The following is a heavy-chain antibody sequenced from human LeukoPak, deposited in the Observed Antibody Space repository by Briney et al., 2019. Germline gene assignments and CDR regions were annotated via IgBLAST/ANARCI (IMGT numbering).Heavy chain of an antibody. D-gene: IGHD5-18*01. CDR3: XXXXXXXXXXXXWIQLGGSSFDY. V-gene: IGHV3-48*02. CDR2: ISSSSSTI. Sequence: GGSLRLSCAASGFTFSSYSMTWVRQAPGKGLEWVSYISSSSSTIYYADSVKGRFTISRDNAKNSLYLQMNSLRDEDTAVYYXXXXXXXXXXXXXWIQLGGSSFDYWGQGTLVTVSS. J-gene: IGHJ4*02. CDR1: GFTFSSYS.